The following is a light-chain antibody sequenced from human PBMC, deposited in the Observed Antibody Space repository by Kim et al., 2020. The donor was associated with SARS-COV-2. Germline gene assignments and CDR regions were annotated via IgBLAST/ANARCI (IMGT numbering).Light chain of an antibody. CDR2: QDS. V-gene: IGLV3-1*01. CDR3: QVWDSSTEV. Sequence: SYELTQPPSVSVSTGQTASITCPGDKLGDKYACWYQQKPGQLPVLVIYQDSKRPSGIPERSSGPNPGNTATLTISGTQAMDEADYYCQVWDSSTEVYGTG. J-gene: IGLJ1*01. CDR1: KLGDKY.